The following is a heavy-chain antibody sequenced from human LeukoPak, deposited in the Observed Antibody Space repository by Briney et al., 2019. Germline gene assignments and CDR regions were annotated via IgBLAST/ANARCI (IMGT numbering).Heavy chain of an antibody. V-gene: IGHV3-21*01. CDR3: ARQYDFWSGYLGYYYYYYMDV. CDR2: ISSSSSYI. J-gene: IGHJ6*03. Sequence: GGSLRLSCAASGFTFSSYNMNWVRQAPGKGLEWVSSISSSSSYIYYADSVKGRFTISRDNAKNSLYLQMNSLRAEDTAVYYCARQYDFWSGYLGYYYYYYMDVWGKGTTVTVSS. D-gene: IGHD3-3*01. CDR1: GFTFSSYN.